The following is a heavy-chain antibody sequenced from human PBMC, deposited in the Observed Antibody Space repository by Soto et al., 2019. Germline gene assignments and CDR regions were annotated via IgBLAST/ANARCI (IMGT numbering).Heavy chain of an antibody. CDR2: ISYDGSNK. J-gene: IGHJ3*02. D-gene: IGHD5-18*01. V-gene: IGHV3-30-3*01. Sequence: QVQLVESGGGVVQPGRSLRLSCAASGFTFSSYAMHWVRQAPGKGLEWVAVISYDGSNKYYADSVKGRFTISRDNSKNTLYLQMNSLRAEDTAVYYCARGYDAFDIWGQGTMFTVSS. CDR1: GFTFSSYA. CDR3: ARGYDAFDI.